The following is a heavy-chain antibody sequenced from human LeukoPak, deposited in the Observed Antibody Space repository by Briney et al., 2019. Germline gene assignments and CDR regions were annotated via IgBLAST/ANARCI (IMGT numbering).Heavy chain of an antibody. V-gene: IGHV4-31*03. J-gene: IGHJ4*02. CDR2: IYYSGST. D-gene: IGHD3-22*01. Sequence: SGTLSLICTVSGGSISSGGYYWSWIRQHPGKGLEWIGYIYYSGSTYYNPSLKSRVTISVDTSKNQFSLKLSSVTAADTAVYYCARVKVGYDSSGYPYFDYWGQGTLVTVSS. CDR3: ARVKVGYDSSGYPYFDY. CDR1: GGSISSGGYY.